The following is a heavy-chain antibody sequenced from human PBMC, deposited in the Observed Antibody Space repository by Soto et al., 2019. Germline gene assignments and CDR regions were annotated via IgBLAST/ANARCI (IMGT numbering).Heavy chain of an antibody. CDR1: GFSLINSGVG. CDR2: IYWDDDK. D-gene: IGHD3-10*01. J-gene: IGHJ6*02. CDR3: THSLNTMFRETSYYHGMDV. Sequence: SGPTLVNTAQTLTLACTSSGFSLINSGVGVGWIRQPPGKALEWLALIYWDDDKRYSPSLKSRLTITKDTSKNQVVLTMTNMDPVDTATYYCTHSLNTMFRETSYYHGMDVWGQGTTVTVSS. V-gene: IGHV2-5*02.